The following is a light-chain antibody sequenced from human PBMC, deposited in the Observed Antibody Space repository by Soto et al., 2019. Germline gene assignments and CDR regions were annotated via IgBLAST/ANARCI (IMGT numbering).Light chain of an antibody. CDR1: QSVSSY. CDR3: QQYNNWPWT. Sequence: EIVLTQSPATLSLSPGERATLSCRASQSVSSYLAWYQQKPGQAPRLLIYDASNRATGIPARFSGSGSGTDFTLTISSLEPEDFAVYYCQQYNNWPWTFRQGTKVDIK. CDR2: DAS. J-gene: IGKJ1*01. V-gene: IGKV3-11*01.